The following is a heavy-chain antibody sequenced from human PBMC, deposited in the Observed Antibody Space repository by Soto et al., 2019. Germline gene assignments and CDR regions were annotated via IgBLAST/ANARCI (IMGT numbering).Heavy chain of an antibody. Sequence: QVQLQESGPGLVKPSQTLSLTCTVYGDSISSGNFYWSWIRQPPGKGLEWIGFRYYSGSTRYNPSLQSRVSISLDTSKNQFSLNLSSVTAADTAVYYCARERGDYGDYEIDYWGQGTLVTVSS. D-gene: IGHD4-17*01. CDR3: ARERGDYGDYEIDY. V-gene: IGHV4-30-4*01. CDR2: RYYSGST. CDR1: GDSISSGNFY. J-gene: IGHJ4*02.